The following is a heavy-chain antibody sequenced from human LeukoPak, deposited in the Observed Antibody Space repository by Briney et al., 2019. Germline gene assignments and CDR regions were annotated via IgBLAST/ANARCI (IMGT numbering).Heavy chain of an antibody. Sequence: GGSLRLSCAASGFTFSSYGMHRVRQAPGKGLEWVAVIWYDGSNKYYADSVKGRFTISRDNSKNTLYLQMNSLRAEDTAVYYCVGRFGETYLYWGQGTLVTVSS. J-gene: IGHJ4*02. CDR1: GFTFSSYG. V-gene: IGHV3-33*01. CDR3: VGRFGETYLY. D-gene: IGHD3-3*01. CDR2: IWYDGSNK.